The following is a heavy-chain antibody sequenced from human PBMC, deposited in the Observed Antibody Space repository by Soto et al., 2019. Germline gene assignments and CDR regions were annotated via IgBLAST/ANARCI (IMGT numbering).Heavy chain of an antibody. CDR3: ARFHYGDSPG. Sequence: GGSLRLSCAASGFIFSSYAMNWVRQAPGKGLEWVSYISSSSTIYYADSVKGRFTISRDNAKNSLYLQMNSLRDEDTAVYYCARFHYGDSPGWGQGTLVTVSS. J-gene: IGHJ4*02. CDR2: ISSSSTI. D-gene: IGHD4-17*01. V-gene: IGHV3-48*02. CDR1: GFIFSSYA.